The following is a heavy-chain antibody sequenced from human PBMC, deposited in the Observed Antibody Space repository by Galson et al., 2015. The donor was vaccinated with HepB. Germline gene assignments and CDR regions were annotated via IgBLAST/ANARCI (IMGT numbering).Heavy chain of an antibody. J-gene: IGHJ4*02. CDR1: GFTFSDYY. CDR3: AREEVKYYFDY. Sequence: SLRLSCAASGFTFSDYYMSWIRQAPGKGLEWVSYISSSSSYTNYADSVKGRFTISRDNAENSLYLQMNSLRAEDTAVYYCAREEVKYYFDYWGQGTLVTVSS. CDR2: ISSSSSYT. V-gene: IGHV3-11*06.